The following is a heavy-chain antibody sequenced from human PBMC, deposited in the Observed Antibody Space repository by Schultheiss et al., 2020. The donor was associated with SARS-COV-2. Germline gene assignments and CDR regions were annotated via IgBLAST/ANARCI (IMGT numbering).Heavy chain of an antibody. CDR2: IYYSGST. Sequence: SETLSLTCTVSGGSISSYYWSWIRQPPGKGLEWIGYIYYSGSTNDNPSLKSRVTISVDTSKNQFSLKLSSVTAADTAVYYCARAGTTLMDYYYYYGMDVWGQGTMVTVSS. J-gene: IGHJ6*02. V-gene: IGHV4-59*08. CDR1: GGSISSYY. D-gene: IGHD1-1*01. CDR3: ARAGTTLMDYYYYYGMDV.